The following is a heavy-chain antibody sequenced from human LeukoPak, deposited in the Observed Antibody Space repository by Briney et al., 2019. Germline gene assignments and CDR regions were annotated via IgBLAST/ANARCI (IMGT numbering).Heavy chain of an antibody. CDR3: ATGSAAIHWPPFDY. D-gene: IGHD6-13*01. CDR1: GFTFSSYA. Sequence: PGGSLRLSCAASGFTFSSYAMSWVRQAPGKGLEWVSAISGSGGSTYYADSVKGRFTISRDNSKNTLYLQMNSLRAEDTAVYYCATGSAAIHWPPFDYWGQGTLVTVSS. CDR2: ISGSGGST. J-gene: IGHJ4*02. V-gene: IGHV3-23*01.